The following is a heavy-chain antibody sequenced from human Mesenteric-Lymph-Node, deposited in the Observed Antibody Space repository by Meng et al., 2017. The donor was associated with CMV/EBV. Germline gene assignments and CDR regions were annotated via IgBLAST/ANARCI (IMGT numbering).Heavy chain of an antibody. V-gene: IGHV4-61*01. D-gene: IGHD6-19*01. CDR2: IYYSGST. Sequence: CTVSGGSVSSGSYYWSWIRQPPGKGLEWIGYIYYSGSTNYNPSLKSRVTISVDTSKNQFSLKLSSVTAADTAVYYCARGGQWLVQGYWGRGTLVTVSS. CDR1: GGSVSSGSYY. J-gene: IGHJ1*01. CDR3: ARGGQWLVQGY.